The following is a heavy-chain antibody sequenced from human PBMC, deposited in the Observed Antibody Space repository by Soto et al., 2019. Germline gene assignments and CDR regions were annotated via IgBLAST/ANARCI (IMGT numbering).Heavy chain of an antibody. D-gene: IGHD3-16*01. CDR1: GYSFTSYY. CDR2: INPSGGST. Sequence: QVQLVQSGAEVKKPGASVKVSCKASGYSFTSYYMHWVRQAPGQGLEWMGIINPSGGSTSYAQKFQGRVTRTRDTSTSTVYMDLSSLRSDDTAVYFCARDRAGRGGFYYYYGMDVWGQGTTVTVSS. CDR3: ARDRAGRGGFYYYYGMDV. V-gene: IGHV1-46*01. J-gene: IGHJ6*02.